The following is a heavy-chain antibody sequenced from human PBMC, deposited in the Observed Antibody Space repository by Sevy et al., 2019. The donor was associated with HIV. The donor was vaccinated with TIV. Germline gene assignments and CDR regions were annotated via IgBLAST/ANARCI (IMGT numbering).Heavy chain of an antibody. J-gene: IGHJ6*02. Sequence: PSETLSLTCAVYGGSFSGYYWSWMRRPPGKGLEWIWEINHSGSTNYSPSLKSRVTISVDTSKNQFSLKLTSVTAADTGVYFCARGHVGSYVYYYYYGMDVWGQGTPVTVSS. D-gene: IGHD5-18*01. CDR2: INHSGST. CDR3: ARGHVGSYVYYYYYGMDV. V-gene: IGHV4-34*01. CDR1: GGSFSGYY.